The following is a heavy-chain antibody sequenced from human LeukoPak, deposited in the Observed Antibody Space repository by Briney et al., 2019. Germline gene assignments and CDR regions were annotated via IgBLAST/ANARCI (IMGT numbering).Heavy chain of an antibody. V-gene: IGHV4-30-2*01. CDR1: GGSISSGGYS. J-gene: IGHJ5*02. CDR3: ARDRHMVRGRSWFDP. CDR2: IYHSGST. Sequence: SETLSLTCAVSGGSISSGGYSWSWIRQPPGKGLEWIGYIYHSGSTYYNPSLKSRVTISVDRSKNQFSLKMSSVTAADTAVYYCARDRHMVRGRSWFDPWGQGTLVTVSS. D-gene: IGHD3-10*01.